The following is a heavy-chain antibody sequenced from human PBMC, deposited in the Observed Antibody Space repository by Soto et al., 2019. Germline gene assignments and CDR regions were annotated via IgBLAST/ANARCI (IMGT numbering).Heavy chain of an antibody. V-gene: IGHV1-69*06. CDR3: ARVNPAYDAFDI. Sequence: EASVKVSCKASGGTFSSYAISWVRQAPGQGLEWMGGIIPIFGTANYAQKFQGRVTITADKSTSTAYMELSSLRSEDTAVYYCARVNPAYDAFDIWGQGTMVTVSS. J-gene: IGHJ3*02. CDR1: GGTFSSYA. CDR2: IIPIFGTA. D-gene: IGHD2-2*01.